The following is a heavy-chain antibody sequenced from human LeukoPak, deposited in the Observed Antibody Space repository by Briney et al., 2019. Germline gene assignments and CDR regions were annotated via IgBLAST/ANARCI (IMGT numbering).Heavy chain of an antibody. J-gene: IGHJ4*02. D-gene: IGHD3-3*01. CDR2: ISGSGGST. V-gene: IGHV3-23*01. CDR3: AISKPYYDFWGGYLTTFDY. Sequence: GGSLRLSCAASGFTFSSYAMSWVRQAPGKGLEWVSAISGSGGSTYYADSVKGRFTISRDNSKNTLYLQMNSLRAEDTAVYYCAISKPYYDFWGGYLTTFDYWGQGTLVTVSS. CDR1: GFTFSSYA.